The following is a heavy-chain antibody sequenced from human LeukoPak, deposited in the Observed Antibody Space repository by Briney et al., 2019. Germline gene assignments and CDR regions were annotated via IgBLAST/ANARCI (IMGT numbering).Heavy chain of an antibody. CDR1: GYSLTTYW. D-gene: IGHD4-17*01. J-gene: IGHJ4*02. V-gene: IGHV5-51*01. CDR2: IYPGDSDT. CDR3: ARRSSVTTHFDY. Sequence: GESLKISCKGSGYSLTTYWIGWVRQMPGKGLERMGIIYPGDSDTRYSPSFEGQVTISADKSISTAYLQWSGLMASDTAMYYCARRSSVTTHFDYWGQGSLVTVSS.